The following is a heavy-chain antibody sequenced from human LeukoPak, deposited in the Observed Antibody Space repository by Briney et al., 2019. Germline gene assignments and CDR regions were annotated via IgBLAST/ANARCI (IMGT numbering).Heavy chain of an antibody. CDR3: ARRLTQYDCFDP. CDR1: GDSVSSNSVT. D-gene: IGHD2-2*01. Sequence: SQTLSLTCAISGDSVSSNSVTWNWIRQSPSGGLEWLGRTYYRSTWYNDYAVSVRGRITVNPDTSKNQFSLHLNSVTPEDTAVYYCARRLTQYDCFDPWGQGILVTVSS. J-gene: IGHJ5*02. CDR2: TYYRSTWYN. V-gene: IGHV6-1*01.